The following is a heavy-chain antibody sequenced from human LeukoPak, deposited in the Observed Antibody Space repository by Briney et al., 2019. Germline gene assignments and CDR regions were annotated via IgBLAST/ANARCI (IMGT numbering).Heavy chain of an antibody. V-gene: IGHV1-69*13. CDR3: ARDHGHVDFYGLNWFDP. CDR1: GGTFSSYA. D-gene: IGHD2/OR15-2a*01. Sequence: ASVKVSCKASGGTFSSYAISWVRQAPGQGLEWMGGIIPIFGTANYAQKFQGRVTITADESTSTAYMELSSLRSEDTAVYYCARDHGHVDFYGLNWFDPRGQGTLVTVSS. CDR2: IIPIFGTA. J-gene: IGHJ5*01.